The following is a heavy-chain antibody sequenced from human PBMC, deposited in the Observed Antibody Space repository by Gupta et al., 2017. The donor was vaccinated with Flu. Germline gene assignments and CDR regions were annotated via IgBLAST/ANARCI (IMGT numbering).Heavy chain of an antibody. J-gene: IGHJ4*02. V-gene: IGHV1-2*02. D-gene: IGHD2-2*01. Sequence: TDYYIHWVRQAPGQGLEWMGWINPSSGATSYAQKFQGRVTLTRDTSINTAYMELRRLRSDDTAVYYCTRDLYSMSATRYQGEHYWGQGTLVTVFS. CDR1: TDYY. CDR2: INPSSGAT. CDR3: TRDLYSMSATRYQGEHY.